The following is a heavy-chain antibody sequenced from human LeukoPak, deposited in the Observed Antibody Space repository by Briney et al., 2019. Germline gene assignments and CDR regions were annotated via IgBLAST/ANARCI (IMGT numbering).Heavy chain of an antibody. J-gene: IGHJ4*02. D-gene: IGHD6-13*01. Sequence: GGSLRLSCVTSGFMFSTYALSWVRQAPGKGLEWASSISGSGGSTYHADSVKGRFTISRDSSKNTLYLQMNSLRAEDTAIYYCARVIRTAPGKGYFDYWGLGALVTVSS. CDR2: ISGSGGST. V-gene: IGHV3-23*01. CDR1: GFMFSTYA. CDR3: ARVIRTAPGKGYFDY.